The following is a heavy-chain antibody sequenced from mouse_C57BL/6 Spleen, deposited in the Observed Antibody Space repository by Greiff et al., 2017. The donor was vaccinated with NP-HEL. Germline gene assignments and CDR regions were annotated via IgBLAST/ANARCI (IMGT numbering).Heavy chain of an antibody. D-gene: IGHD1-1*01. Sequence: QVQLQQPGAELVKPGASVKMSCKASGYTFTSYWITWVKQRPGQGLEWIGDIYPGSGSTNYNEKFKSKATLTVDKSYSTAYMQLSSLTSEDSAVYYCARRDYCSRGGYFDYWGQGTTLTVSS. CDR2: IYPGSGST. CDR1: GYTFTSYW. V-gene: IGHV1-55*01. J-gene: IGHJ2*01. CDR3: ARRDYCSRGGYFDY.